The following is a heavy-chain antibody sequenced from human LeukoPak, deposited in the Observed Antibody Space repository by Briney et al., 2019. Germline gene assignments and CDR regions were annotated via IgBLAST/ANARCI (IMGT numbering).Heavy chain of an antibody. Sequence: GESLKISCKASGYSFTTYWIGWVRQMPGKGLEWMGIIYPGDSDTTYSPSFQGQVAISADKSISTAYLQWSSLKASDTAIYYCARQGAAGKYYYYYMDVWGKGTTVTVSS. CDR3: ARQGAAGKYYYYYMDV. V-gene: IGHV5-51*01. J-gene: IGHJ6*03. D-gene: IGHD6-13*01. CDR2: IYPGDSDT. CDR1: GYSFTTYW.